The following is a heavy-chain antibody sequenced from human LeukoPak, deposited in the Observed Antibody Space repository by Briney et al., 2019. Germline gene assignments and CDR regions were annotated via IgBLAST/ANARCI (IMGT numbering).Heavy chain of an antibody. D-gene: IGHD4-23*01. CDR2: ISYDGSNK. CDR3: AKDLKVYGGNSEALDY. CDR1: GFTFSSYA. V-gene: IGHV3-30-3*01. Sequence: GGSLRLSCAASGFTFSSYAMHWVRQAPGKGLEWVAVISYDGSNKYYADSVKGRFTISRDNSKNTLYLQMNSLRAEDTAVYYCAKDLKVYGGNSEALDYWGQGTLVTVSS. J-gene: IGHJ4*02.